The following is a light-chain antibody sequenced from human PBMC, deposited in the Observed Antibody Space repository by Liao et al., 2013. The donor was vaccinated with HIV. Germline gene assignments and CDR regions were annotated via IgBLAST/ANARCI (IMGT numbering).Light chain of an antibody. CDR2: YDS. CDR3: QAWDSSSLYV. J-gene: IGLJ1*01. CDR1: NIGSKN. V-gene: IGLV3-21*01. Sequence: SYELTQPPSVSVAPGKTARISCGGNNIGSKNVHWYQQRPGQAPILVIYYDSNRPSGIPERFSGSNSGNTATLTISETQAMDEADYYCQAWDSSSLYVFGTGTKVTVL.